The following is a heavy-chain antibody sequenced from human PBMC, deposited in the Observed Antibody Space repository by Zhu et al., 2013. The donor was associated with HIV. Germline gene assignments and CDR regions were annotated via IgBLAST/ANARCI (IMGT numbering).Heavy chain of an antibody. CDR2: IIPTFKTT. CDR3: SRAMDTAHYYYGMDV. CDR1: GDIYNNYA. Sequence: QVKLVQSGSEVRKPGSSVKVSCKASGDIYNNYAITWVRQAPGRGLEWLGGIIPTFKTTQYALEFQGRVTITVDASTNSAYLQLTRLTSDDTAVYYCSRAMDTAHYYYGMDVWGQGTPVSVSS. D-gene: IGHD5-18*01. J-gene: IGHJ6*02. V-gene: IGHV1-69*01.